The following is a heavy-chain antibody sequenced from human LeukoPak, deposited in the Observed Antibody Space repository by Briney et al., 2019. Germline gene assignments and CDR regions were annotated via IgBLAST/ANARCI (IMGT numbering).Heavy chain of an antibody. CDR3: ARDRTGGFYNAFDY. Sequence: GGSLRLFCAASGFPFSSYSMNWVRQVPGKGLEWVSSITSNSGDIYYADSVKGRFTISRDNTKNSLYLLLSSLRAEDTAVYYCARDRTGGFYNAFDYWGQGTLVTVSS. J-gene: IGHJ4*02. D-gene: IGHD3-22*01. CDR2: ITSNSGDI. CDR1: GFPFSSYS. V-gene: IGHV3-21*01.